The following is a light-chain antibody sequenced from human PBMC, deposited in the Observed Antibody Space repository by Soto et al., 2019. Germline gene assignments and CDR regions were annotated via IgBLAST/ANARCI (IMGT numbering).Light chain of an antibody. CDR3: QQANSFPLT. Sequence: DIQLTQSPSSVSASVGDRVTITCRASQDISSWLAWYQQKPGKAPKLLIYAASSLHSGVPARFSGSDSGTDFTLTISSVQPEDSATYYCQQANSFPLTFGGGTKVEI. CDR1: QDISSW. CDR2: AAS. J-gene: IGKJ4*01. V-gene: IGKV1-12*01.